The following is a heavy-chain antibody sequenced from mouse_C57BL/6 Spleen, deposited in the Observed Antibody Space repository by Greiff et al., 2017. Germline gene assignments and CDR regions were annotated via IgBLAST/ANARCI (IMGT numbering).Heavy chain of an antibody. Sequence: QVQLQQPGTELVKPGASVKLSCKASGYTFTSYWMHWVKQRPGQGLEWIGNINPSNGGTNYNEKIKSKATMTVEKSYSTANMQLSSLTSEDSAVSFCARPYGNYESWYAYWGHGTLVTVSA. CDR1: GYTFTSYW. D-gene: IGHD2-1*01. V-gene: IGHV1-53*01. CDR2: INPSNGGT. J-gene: IGHJ3*01. CDR3: ARPYGNYESWYAY.